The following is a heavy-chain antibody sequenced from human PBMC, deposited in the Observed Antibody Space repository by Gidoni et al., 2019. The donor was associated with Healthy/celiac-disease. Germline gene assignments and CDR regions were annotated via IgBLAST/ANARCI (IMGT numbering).Heavy chain of an antibody. CDR3: ARGRYFDY. CDR2: INHSGST. CDR1: GGSFSGYY. V-gene: IGHV4-34*01. Sequence: QVQLQQGGAGLLKPSETLSLTCAVYGGSFSGYYWSWIRQPPGKGLEWIGEINHSGSTNYNPSLKSRVTISVDTSKNQFSLKLSSVTAADTAVYYCARGRYFDYWGQGTLVTVSS. J-gene: IGHJ4*02.